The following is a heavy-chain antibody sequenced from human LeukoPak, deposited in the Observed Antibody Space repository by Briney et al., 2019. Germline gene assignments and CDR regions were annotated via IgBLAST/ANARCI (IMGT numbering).Heavy chain of an antibody. CDR1: GYTFSNSG. Sequence: GASVKVSCKTSGYTFSNSGVSWVRQAPGQGLEWMGWISTYNGNTNYAQKLQGRVTMTTDTSTSTAYMELRSLRSDDTAVYYCATSPPRWVVGFPRYWGQGTLITVSS. J-gene: IGHJ4*02. CDR3: ATSPPRWVVGFPRY. V-gene: IGHV1-18*01. CDR2: ISTYNGNT. D-gene: IGHD2-15*01.